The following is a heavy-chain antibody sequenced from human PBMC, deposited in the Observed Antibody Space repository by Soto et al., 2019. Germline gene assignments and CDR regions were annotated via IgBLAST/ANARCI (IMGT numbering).Heavy chain of an antibody. CDR1: SGSISSSNW. CDR3: ARRKGTIPRYSSGGNFDY. Sequence: SETLSLTCAVSSGSISSSNWWSWVRQPPGKGLEWIGEIYHSGSTNYNPSLKSRVTISVDKSKNQFSLKLSSVTAADTAVYYCARRKGTIPRYSSGGNFDYWGQGTLVTVSS. V-gene: IGHV4-4*02. CDR2: IYHSGST. D-gene: IGHD6-19*01. J-gene: IGHJ4*02.